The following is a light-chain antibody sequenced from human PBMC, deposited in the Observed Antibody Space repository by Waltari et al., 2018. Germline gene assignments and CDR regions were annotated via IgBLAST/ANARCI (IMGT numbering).Light chain of an antibody. V-gene: IGKV1-5*03. J-gene: IGKJ1*01. CDR1: DSITDW. CDR2: KAS. Sequence: DIQLTQSPSTLSASVGDRVTITCRASDSITDWLAWYQQRPGQAPKLLIYKASTLQSGVPPRFSGSGSGTEFTLTISSLQPEDFGIYYCQQYNNYPKTFGQGTMVEIK. CDR3: QQYNNYPKT.